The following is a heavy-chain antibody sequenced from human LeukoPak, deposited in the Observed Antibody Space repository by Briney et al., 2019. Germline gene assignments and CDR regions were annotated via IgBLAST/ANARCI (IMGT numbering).Heavy chain of an antibody. V-gene: IGHV1-69*06. CDR3: TMYYDFWSGYWFDP. D-gene: IGHD3-3*01. J-gene: IGHJ5*02. CDR2: IIPIFGTA. CDR1: GGTFSSYA. Sequence: SVNVSCKASGGTFSSYAISWVRQAPGQGLEWMGRIIPIFGTANYAQKFQGRVTITADKSTSTAYMELSSLRSEDTAVYYCTMYYDFWSGYWFDPWGQGTLVTVSS.